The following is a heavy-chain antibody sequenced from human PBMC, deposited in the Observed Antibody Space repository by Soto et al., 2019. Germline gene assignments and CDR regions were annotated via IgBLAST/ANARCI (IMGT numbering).Heavy chain of an antibody. CDR2: ISGSGGST. CDR3: ASYHISSWYGSFLSYMDV. V-gene: IGHV3-23*01. D-gene: IGHD6-13*01. J-gene: IGHJ6*03. Sequence: LRLSCAASGFTFSSYAMSWVRQAPGKGLEWVSAISGSGGSTYYADSVKGRFTISRDNAKNTLYLQMNSLRAEDTAVYYCASYHISSWYGSFLSYMDVWGKGTTVTVSS. CDR1: GFTFSSYA.